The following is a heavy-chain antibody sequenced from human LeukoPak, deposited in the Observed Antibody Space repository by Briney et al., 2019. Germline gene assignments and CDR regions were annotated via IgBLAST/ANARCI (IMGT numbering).Heavy chain of an antibody. Sequence: PSETLSLTCTVSGGSISSSSYYWGWIRQPPGKGLEWIGEINHSGSTNYNPSLKSRVTISVDTSKNQFSLKLSSVTAADTAVYYCARLPTDYGGNSGVDPWGQGTLVTVSS. CDR1: GGSISSSSYY. J-gene: IGHJ5*02. CDR2: INHSGST. CDR3: ARLPTDYGGNSGVDP. D-gene: IGHD4-23*01. V-gene: IGHV4-39*07.